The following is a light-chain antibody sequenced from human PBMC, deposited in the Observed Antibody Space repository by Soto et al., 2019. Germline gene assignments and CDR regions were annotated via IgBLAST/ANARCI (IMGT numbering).Light chain of an antibody. V-gene: IGLV3-21*04. J-gene: IGLJ3*02. CDR3: QVWDSSSDHWV. CDR2: YDS. CDR1: NIGSKS. Sequence: SYELTQPPSVSVAPGKTARITCGGNNIGSKSVHWYQQKPGQAPVLVIYYDSDRPSGIPERFSGSNSGNTATLTISRVEAGDEADYCCQVWDSSSDHWVFGGGTKLTVL.